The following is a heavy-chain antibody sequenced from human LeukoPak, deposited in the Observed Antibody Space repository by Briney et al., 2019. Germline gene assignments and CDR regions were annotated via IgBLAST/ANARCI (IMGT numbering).Heavy chain of an antibody. CDR2: IGTAGDT. V-gene: IGHV3-13*01. D-gene: IGHD3-16*01. CDR1: GFTSSSYD. J-gene: IGHJ6*02. CDR3: ARVHTYYYGMDV. Sequence: GGSLRLSCAASGFTSSSYDMHWVRQATGKGLEWVSAIGTAGDTYYPGSVKGRFTISRENAKNSLYLQMNSLRAGDTAVYYCARVHTYYYGMDVWGQGTTVTVSS.